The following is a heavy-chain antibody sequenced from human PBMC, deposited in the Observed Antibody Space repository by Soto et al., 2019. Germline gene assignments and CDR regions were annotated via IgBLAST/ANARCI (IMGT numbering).Heavy chain of an antibody. CDR2: INAGNGNT. D-gene: IGHD3-10*01. CDR1: GYTFTSYA. V-gene: IGHV1-3*01. J-gene: IGHJ5*02. CDR3: ARGITGLLWFGELSRNWFDP. Sequence: ASVKVSCKASGYTFTSYAMHWVRQAPGQRLEWMGWINAGNGNTKYSQKFQGRVTITRDTSASTAYMELSSLRSEDTAVYYCARGITGLLWFGELSRNWFDPWGQGTLVTVS.